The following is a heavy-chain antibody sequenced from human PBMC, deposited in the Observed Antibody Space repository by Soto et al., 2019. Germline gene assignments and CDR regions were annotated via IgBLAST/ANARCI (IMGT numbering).Heavy chain of an antibody. CDR3: AKDGGGYNYGYVMLDKYYYGMDV. CDR2: ISYDGTNK. D-gene: IGHD5-18*01. Sequence: ESGGGVVPPGRSLRLSCAASGFTFSTYAMHWVRQAPGKGLEWVAVISYDGTNKYYADSVRGRFTISRDNSKNTLFLQMNSLRAEDTAVNYCAKDGGGYNYGYVMLDKYYYGMDVWGQGTTVTVSS. J-gene: IGHJ6*02. V-gene: IGHV3-30-3*01. CDR1: GFTFSTYA.